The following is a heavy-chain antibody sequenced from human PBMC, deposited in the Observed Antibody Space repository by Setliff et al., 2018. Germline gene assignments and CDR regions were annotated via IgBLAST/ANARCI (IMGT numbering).Heavy chain of an antibody. V-gene: IGHV3-48*01. CDR2: ISSSSSTI. J-gene: IGHJ4*02. CDR1: GFTFRSYT. D-gene: IGHD1-1*01. CDR3: VKGTAHESRDFDY. Sequence: PGGSLRLSCAASGFTFRSYTMNWVRQAPGKGLEWVSYISSSSSTIYYADSVKGRFTITRDNSKNTLYLQMNSLRADDTAVYFCVKGTAHESRDFDYWGQGTLVTVSS.